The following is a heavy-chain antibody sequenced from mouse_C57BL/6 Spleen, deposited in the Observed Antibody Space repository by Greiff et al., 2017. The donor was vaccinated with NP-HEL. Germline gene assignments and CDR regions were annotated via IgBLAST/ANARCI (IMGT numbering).Heavy chain of an antibody. J-gene: IGHJ4*01. CDR3: ARRGHYDGDPTMDY. CDR1: GYSFTGYY. Sequence: EVQLQQSGPELVKPGASVKISCKASGYSFTGYYMNWVKQSPEKSLEWIGEINPSTGGTTYNQKFKAKATLTVDKSSSTAYMQLKSLTSEDSAVYYCARRGHYDGDPTMDYWGQGTSVTVSS. CDR2: INPSTGGT. V-gene: IGHV1-42*01. D-gene: IGHD1-2*01.